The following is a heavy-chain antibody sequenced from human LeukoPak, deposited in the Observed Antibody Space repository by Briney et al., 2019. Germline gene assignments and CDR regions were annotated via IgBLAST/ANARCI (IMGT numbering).Heavy chain of an antibody. D-gene: IGHD3-10*01. CDR3: ARENGSYFDY. Sequence: GGSLRLSCAASGFTFSNAWMSWVRQAPGKGLEWVSAISGSGGSTYYADSVKGRFTISRDNSKNTLYLQMNSLRAEDTAVYYCARENGSYFDYWGQGTLVTVSS. V-gene: IGHV3-23*01. J-gene: IGHJ4*02. CDR1: GFTFSNAW. CDR2: ISGSGGST.